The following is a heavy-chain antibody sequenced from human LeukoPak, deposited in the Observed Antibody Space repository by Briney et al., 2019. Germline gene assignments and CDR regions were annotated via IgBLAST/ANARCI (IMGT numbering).Heavy chain of an antibody. Sequence: SETLSLTCTVSRGSISNYWWSWIRQAAGKGLEWIGRVYPSGTTHYNPSLQSRVTLSVDTSKNQLSLTLSSLTAADTAVYYCAREFRYCSSTSCYAGRMDVWGQGTTVTVSS. D-gene: IGHD2-2*01. V-gene: IGHV4-4*07. J-gene: IGHJ6*02. CDR3: AREFRYCSSTSCYAGRMDV. CDR1: RGSISNYW. CDR2: VYPSGTT.